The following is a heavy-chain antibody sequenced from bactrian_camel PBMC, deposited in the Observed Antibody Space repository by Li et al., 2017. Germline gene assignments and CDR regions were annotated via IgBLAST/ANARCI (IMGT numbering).Heavy chain of an antibody. D-gene: IGHD5*01. Sequence: VQLVESGGGLVQPGGSLGLSCVASGYRFSDYAMSWVRRAPGKGLEWVSRLNSDGTRVNYRDSVKGRFTIPRDNAKNTVYLQLSSLKSEDTGMYFCARDYHFWGQGTQVTVS. CDR2: LNSDGTRV. CDR1: GYRFSDYA. V-gene: IGHV3S40*01. CDR3: ARDYHF. J-gene: IGHJ4*01.